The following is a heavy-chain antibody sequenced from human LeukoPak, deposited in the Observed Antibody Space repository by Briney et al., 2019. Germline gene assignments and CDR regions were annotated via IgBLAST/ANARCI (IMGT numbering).Heavy chain of an antibody. V-gene: IGHV4-59*01. J-gene: IGHJ3*02. CDR2: IYYSGST. D-gene: IGHD3-3*01. CDR3: GRGRFLDAFDI. Sequence: PSETLSLTCTVSGGSISSYHWSWIRQPPGKGLEWIGYIYYSGSTKYKPSLKSRVTISVDTSKNQFSLKLSSVTAADTAVYYCGRGRFLDAFDIWGQGTMVTVSS. CDR1: GGSISSYH.